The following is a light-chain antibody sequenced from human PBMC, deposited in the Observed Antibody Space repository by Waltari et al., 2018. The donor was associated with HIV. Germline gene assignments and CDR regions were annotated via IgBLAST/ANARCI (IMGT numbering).Light chain of an antibody. CDR1: ALPKQY. CDR2: KDK. J-gene: IGLJ3*02. CDR3: QSVESSGSRV. Sequence: SYELTQPPSVSASPGQTARITCSGDALPKQYVYWYQQRPGQAPVLVIYKDKERPSGIPERFSGSSSGTTVTLTISGVQAEYEADYYCQSVESSGSRVFGGGTKLTVL. V-gene: IGLV3-25*03.